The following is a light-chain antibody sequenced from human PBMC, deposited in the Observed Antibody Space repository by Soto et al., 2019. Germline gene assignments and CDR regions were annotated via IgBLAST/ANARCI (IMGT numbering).Light chain of an antibody. V-gene: IGKV3-20*01. CDR3: QQYSRAPLT. Sequence: ESVLTQSPGTLSLSPGERATLSCRSSQSVSSSYLAWYQQKPGQAPRLLIYDASSRATGIPDRFSASGSGTDFTLTISRLEPEDFAVYYCQQYSRAPLTFGQGTKVDIK. CDR1: QSVSSSY. J-gene: IGKJ1*01. CDR2: DAS.